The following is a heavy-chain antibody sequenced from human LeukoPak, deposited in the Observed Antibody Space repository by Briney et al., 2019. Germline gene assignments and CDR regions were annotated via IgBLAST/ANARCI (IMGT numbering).Heavy chain of an antibody. D-gene: IGHD3-16*02. J-gene: IGHJ5*01. CDR2: ITGSGPTT. Sequence: GGSLRLSCVASGFTFSDHAMTWVRRAPGKTFEWGSAITGSGPTTYYAASVTGRFTMSRDNSNNLVFLEMNDLRVEDTAVYYCAKAPDFVWGSYRNNYFDSWGQGTLVSVS. CDR1: GFTFSDHA. V-gene: IGHV3-23*01. CDR3: AKAPDFVWGSYRNNYFDS.